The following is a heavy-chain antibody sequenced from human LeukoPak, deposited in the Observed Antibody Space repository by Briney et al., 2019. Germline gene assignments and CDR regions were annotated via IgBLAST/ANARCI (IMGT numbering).Heavy chain of an antibody. Sequence: GGSLRLSCAASGFTFSRYSMNWVRQAPGKGLDWVAFVRDDGSSQKYAATVKGRFTTSRDNSKNTLYLQMNNLRPEDTAVYYCTKGQLWGSGRAFDIWGQGTMLTVSS. CDR1: GFTFSRYS. CDR2: VRDDGSSQ. V-gene: IGHV3-30*02. CDR3: TKGQLWGSGRAFDI. J-gene: IGHJ3*02. D-gene: IGHD3-16*01.